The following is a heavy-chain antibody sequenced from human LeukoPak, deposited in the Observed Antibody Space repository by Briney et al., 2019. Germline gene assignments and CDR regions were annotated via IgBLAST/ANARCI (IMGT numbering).Heavy chain of an antibody. Sequence: GGSLRLSCAASGFTFSSYEMNWVRQAPGKGLEWVSYISSSGSTIYYADSVKGRFTISRDNAKNSLYLQMNSLRAEDTAVYYCAREIAAAGSHYFDYWGQGTLVTVSS. V-gene: IGHV3-48*03. CDR1: GFTFSSYE. CDR2: ISSSGSTI. D-gene: IGHD6-13*01. J-gene: IGHJ4*02. CDR3: AREIAAAGSHYFDY.